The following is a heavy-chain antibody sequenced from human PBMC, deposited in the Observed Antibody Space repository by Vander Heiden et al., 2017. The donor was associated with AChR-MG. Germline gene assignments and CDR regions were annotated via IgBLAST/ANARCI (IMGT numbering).Heavy chain of an antibody. Sequence: EVQLLESGGGLVQPGGSLRLSCAASGFTFSSYAMSWVRQAPGKGLEWVSGISASGGSTYYADSVKGRFTISRDNSKNTLYLQMNSLRAEDTAVYYCAKDSYDSSGYRIFDYWGQGTLVTVSS. V-gene: IGHV3-23*01. D-gene: IGHD3-22*01. CDR1: GFTFSSYA. CDR3: AKDSYDSSGYRIFDY. CDR2: ISASGGST. J-gene: IGHJ4*02.